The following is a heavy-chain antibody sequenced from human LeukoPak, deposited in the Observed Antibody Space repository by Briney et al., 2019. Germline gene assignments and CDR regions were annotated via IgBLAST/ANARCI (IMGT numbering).Heavy chain of an antibody. CDR3: ARDNRYCSGGSCYGSDY. Sequence: SETLSLTCTVSGGSISSYYWSWIRQPPGKGLEWIGYIYYGGSTNYNPSLKSRVTISVDTSKNQFPLKLSSVTAADTAVYYCARDNRYCSGGSCYGSDYWGQGTLVTVSS. J-gene: IGHJ4*02. CDR1: GGSISSYY. V-gene: IGHV4-59*01. D-gene: IGHD2-15*01. CDR2: IYYGGST.